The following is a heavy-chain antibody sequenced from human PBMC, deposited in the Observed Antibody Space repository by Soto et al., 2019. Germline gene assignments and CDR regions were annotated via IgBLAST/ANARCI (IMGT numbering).Heavy chain of an antibody. D-gene: IGHD3-3*01. CDR3: AHSLEFLEWFFSRRYYYMDV. J-gene: IGHJ6*03. CDR1: GFSLSTSGVG. V-gene: IGHV2-5*02. CDR2: IYWDDDK. Sequence: QITLKESGPTLVKPTQTLTLTCTFSGFSLSTSGVGVGWIRQPPGKALEWLALIYWDDDKRYSPSLKSRLTIPKDTSKNQVVLTMTNMDPVDTATYYCAHSLEFLEWFFSRRYYYMDVWGKGTTVTVSS.